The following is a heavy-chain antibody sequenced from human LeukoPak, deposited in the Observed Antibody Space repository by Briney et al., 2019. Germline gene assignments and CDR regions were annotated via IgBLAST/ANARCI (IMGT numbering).Heavy chain of an antibody. CDR3: AGLVAVLDY. CDR1: GFTFSSYA. D-gene: IGHD5-12*01. J-gene: IGHJ4*02. Sequence: PGGSLRLSCAASGFTFSSYAMSWVRQAPGKGLEWVSAISGSGGSTYYADSVKGRFTISRDNAKNSLYLQMNSLRAEDTAVYYCAGLVAVLDYWGQGTLVTVSS. CDR2: ISGSGGST. V-gene: IGHV3-23*01.